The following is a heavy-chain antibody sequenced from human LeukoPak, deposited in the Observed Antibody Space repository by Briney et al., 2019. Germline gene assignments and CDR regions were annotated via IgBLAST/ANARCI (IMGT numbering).Heavy chain of an antibody. J-gene: IGHJ4*02. CDR2: IYSGGST. D-gene: IGHD6-13*01. V-gene: IGHV3-53*01. CDR1: GFTVSSNY. Sequence: GGSLRLSCAVSGFTVSSNYMSWVRQAPGKGLEWVSVIYSGGSTYYADSVKGRFTISRDNSKNTLYLQMDSLRAGDTAVYYCARGLGGYIDYWGQGTLVSVSS. CDR3: ARGLGGYIDY.